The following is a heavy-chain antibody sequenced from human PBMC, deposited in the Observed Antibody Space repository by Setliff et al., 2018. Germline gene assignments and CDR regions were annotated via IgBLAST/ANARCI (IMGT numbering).Heavy chain of an antibody. CDR2: IIPIFGTA. CDR3: AVEFTSRSGREY. D-gene: IGHD6-19*01. Sequence: GASVKVSCKASGGTFSSYAISWVRQAPGQGLEWMGGIIPIFGTANYAQKFQGRVTITADESTSTAYMELSSRRSEDTAVYYCAVEFTSRSGREYWRQGTQVTVSA. V-gene: IGHV1-69*13. CDR1: GGTFSSYA. J-gene: IGHJ4*02.